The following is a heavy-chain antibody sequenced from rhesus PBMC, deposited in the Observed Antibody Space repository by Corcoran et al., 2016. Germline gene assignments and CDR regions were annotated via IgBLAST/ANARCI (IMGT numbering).Heavy chain of an antibody. V-gene: IGHV4-160*01. Sequence: QVQLQESGPGLVKPSETLSLTCAVSGGSISSPYCSWIRQPPGTGLEWIGRIVGRGGGTDYNPSHKSRVTISTETSKNQFSLKLSSVTAADTAVYYCALEMGYSSGWSMDYWGQGVLVTVSS. CDR1: GGSISSPY. D-gene: IGHD6S26*01. CDR3: ALEMGYSSGWSMDY. CDR2: IVGRGGGT. J-gene: IGHJ4*01.